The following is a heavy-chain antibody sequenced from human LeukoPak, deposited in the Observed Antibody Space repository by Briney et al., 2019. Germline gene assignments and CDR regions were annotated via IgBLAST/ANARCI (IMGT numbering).Heavy chain of an antibody. V-gene: IGHV4-39*02. CDR1: GFYIYTGGYY. D-gene: IGHD1-26*01. J-gene: IGHJ4*02. CDR2: THYSGET. CDR3: ARQTTGSFQWTFDN. Sequence: TSETLSLTCTVSGFYIYTGGYYWGWIRRPPGKGLEWIGTTHYSGETFYNPTLKSRVTMSVDTSRNHFSLRLDSVTAAVTAVYYCARQTTGSFQWTFDNWGLGTLVTVSS.